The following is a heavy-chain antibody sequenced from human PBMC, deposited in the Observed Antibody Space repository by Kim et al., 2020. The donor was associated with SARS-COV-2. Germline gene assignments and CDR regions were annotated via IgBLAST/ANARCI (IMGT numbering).Heavy chain of an antibody. D-gene: IGHD3-16*02. J-gene: IGHJ4*02. CDR3: TTGDYVWGSYRPPYYFDY. Sequence: KGRFTISRDDSKNTLYLQMNSLKTEDTAVYYCTTGDYVWGSYRPPYYFDYWGQGTLVTVSS. V-gene: IGHV3-15*01.